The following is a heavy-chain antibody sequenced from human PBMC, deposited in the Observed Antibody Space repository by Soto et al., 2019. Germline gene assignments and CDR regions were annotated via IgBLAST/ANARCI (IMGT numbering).Heavy chain of an antibody. D-gene: IGHD3-22*01. CDR3: AKDSGLYYDSSGYYGFFDS. J-gene: IGHJ4*02. Sequence: PGGSLRLSCVASGFTFSSYAMHWVRQAPGKGLEWVAVISYDGNKKYYADSVKGRFTISRDNSKNTLYLQTNSLRAEDTAIYYCAKDSGLYYDSSGYYGFFDSWGQGTLVTVSS. V-gene: IGHV3-30-3*01. CDR2: ISYDGNKK. CDR1: GFTFSSYA.